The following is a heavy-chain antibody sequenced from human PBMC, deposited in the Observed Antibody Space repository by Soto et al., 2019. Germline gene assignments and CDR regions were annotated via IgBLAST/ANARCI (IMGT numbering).Heavy chain of an antibody. CDR1: RFSLGDSY. V-gene: IGHV3-11*06. D-gene: IGHD2-15*01. CDR3: VRGGGGGLFDP. Sequence: GGSLRLPGAGSRFSLGDSYMSWIRQAPGKWLEWLSYISPGSRYPAYADSVKCRFTISRYNAKRSLYLQMFSLTAEDTAIYYCVRGGGGGLFDPWGQGTMVTVS. CDR2: ISPGSRYP. J-gene: IGHJ5*02.